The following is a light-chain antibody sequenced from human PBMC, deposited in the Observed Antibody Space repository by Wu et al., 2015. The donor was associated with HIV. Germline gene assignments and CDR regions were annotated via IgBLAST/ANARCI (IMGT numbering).Light chain of an antibody. CDR2: GAS. CDR1: QSLSSSY. CDR3: QEYRYSRT. Sequence: EVVLTQSPGTLSLSPGERATLSCRASQSLSSSYLGWYQQSPGQAPRLLIYGASTRATGIPDRFSGSGSGTDFTLTISRLEPEDFAVYYCQEYRYSRTFGLGTMVEIK. J-gene: IGKJ1*01. V-gene: IGKV3-20*01.